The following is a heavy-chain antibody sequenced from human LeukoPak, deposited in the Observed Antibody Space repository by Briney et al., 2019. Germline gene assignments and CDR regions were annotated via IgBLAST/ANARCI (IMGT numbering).Heavy chain of an antibody. CDR3: ARGDIVVVPAAPFDY. CDR1: GFTSSSYA. J-gene: IGHJ4*02. V-gene: IGHV3-30-3*01. Sequence: PGRSLRLSCAASGFTSSSYAMHWVRQAPGKGLEWVAVISYDGSNKYYADSVKGRLTISRDNSKNTLYLQMNSLRAEDTAVYYCARGDIVVVPAAPFDYWGQGTLVTVSS. D-gene: IGHD2-2*01. CDR2: ISYDGSNK.